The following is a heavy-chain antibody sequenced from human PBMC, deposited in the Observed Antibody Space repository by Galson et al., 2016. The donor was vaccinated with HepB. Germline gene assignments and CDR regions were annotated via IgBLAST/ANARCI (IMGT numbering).Heavy chain of an antibody. J-gene: IGHJ4*02. CDR1: GFTVGNNY. CDR3: AIIVGPKEPPRF. CDR2: IVSGSRTI. D-gene: IGHD1-26*01. Sequence: SLRLSCAASGFTVGNNYMSWVRQAPGKGPEWVSYIVSGSRTIYYAGSVKGRFTISRDNAKNSLYLQMNSLRDEDTAVYYCAIIVGPKEPPRFWGQGTLVTVSS. V-gene: IGHV3-48*02.